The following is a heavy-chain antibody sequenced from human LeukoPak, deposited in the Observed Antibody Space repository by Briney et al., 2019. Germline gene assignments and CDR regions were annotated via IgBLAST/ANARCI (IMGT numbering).Heavy chain of an antibody. V-gene: IGHV3-21*01. D-gene: IGHD5-18*01. CDR2: ISSSSSYI. J-gene: IGHJ4*02. CDR3: ARDLDGYSLFDY. Sequence: GGSLRLSCAASGFTFSSYSMNWVRQAPGKGLEWVSSISSSSSYIYYADSVKGRFTISRDNAKNSLYLQMNSLKAEDTAVYYCARDLDGYSLFDYWGQGTLVTVSS. CDR1: GFTFSSYS.